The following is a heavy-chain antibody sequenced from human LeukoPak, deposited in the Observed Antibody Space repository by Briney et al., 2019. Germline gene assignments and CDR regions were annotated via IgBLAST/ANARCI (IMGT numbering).Heavy chain of an antibody. Sequence: GGSLRLSCAASGFTVSSNYMTWVRQAPGRGLEWVSVIYSGGSTYYADSVKGRFTISRDNSKNTLYLQMDSLRVEDTAVYYCARGPHYFDSWGQGTLVTVSS. CDR3: ARGPHYFDS. V-gene: IGHV3-53*01. CDR2: IYSGGST. CDR1: GFTVSSNY. J-gene: IGHJ4*02.